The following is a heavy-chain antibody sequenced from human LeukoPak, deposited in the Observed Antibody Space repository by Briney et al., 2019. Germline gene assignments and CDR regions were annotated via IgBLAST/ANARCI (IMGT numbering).Heavy chain of an antibody. CDR3: ARGRDGYSYDAFDI. V-gene: IGHV1-8*02. J-gene: IGHJ3*02. CDR1: GYTFTSYG. CDR2: MNPNSGNT. Sequence: ASVKVSCKASGYTFTSYGINWVRQATGQGLEWMGWMNPNSGNTGYAQKFQGRVTMTRNTSISTAYMELSSLRSEDTAVYYCARGRDGYSYDAFDIWGQGTMVTVSS. D-gene: IGHD5-24*01.